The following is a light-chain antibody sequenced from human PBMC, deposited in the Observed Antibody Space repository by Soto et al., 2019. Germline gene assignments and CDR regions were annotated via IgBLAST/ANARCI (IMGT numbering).Light chain of an antibody. CDR1: QSVSSSY. J-gene: IGKJ3*01. Sequence: EIVLTQSPGTLSLSPGERATLSCRASQSVSSSYLAWYQQKPGQAPRLLIYGASSRATGIPDRFSDSGSRTVFTLTISRLEPQEVGGYYCQQYARSGFTFGPGTKVDIK. CDR2: GAS. V-gene: IGKV3-20*01. CDR3: QQYARSGFT.